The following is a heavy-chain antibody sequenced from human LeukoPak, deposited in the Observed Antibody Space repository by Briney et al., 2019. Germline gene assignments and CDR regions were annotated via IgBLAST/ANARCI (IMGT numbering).Heavy chain of an antibody. J-gene: IGHJ3*02. CDR3: ATLLTTVVIVGDDAFDI. CDR2: FDPEDGET. Sequence: ASVKVSCKVSGYTLTELSMHWVRQAPGKGLEWMGGFDPEDGETIYAQKFQGRVTMTEDTSTDTAYMELSSLRSEGTAVYYCATLLTTVVIVGDDAFDIWGQGTMVTVSS. D-gene: IGHD4-23*01. CDR1: GYTLTELS. V-gene: IGHV1-24*01.